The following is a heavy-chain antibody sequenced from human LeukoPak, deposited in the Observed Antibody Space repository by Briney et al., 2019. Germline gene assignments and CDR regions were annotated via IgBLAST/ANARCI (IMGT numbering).Heavy chain of an antibody. CDR2: ISAYNGNT. CDR1: SYSFTSYG. V-gene: IGHV1-18*01. CDR3: ARVVRGVTVHYYYYMDV. J-gene: IGHJ6*03. Sequence: ASVKVSCKASSYSFTSYGFSWVRQAPGQGLEWMGWISAYNGNTKYAQKFQGRVTITADKSTSTAYMELSSLRSEDTAVYYCARVVRGVTVHYYYYMDVWGKGTTVTVSS. D-gene: IGHD3-3*01.